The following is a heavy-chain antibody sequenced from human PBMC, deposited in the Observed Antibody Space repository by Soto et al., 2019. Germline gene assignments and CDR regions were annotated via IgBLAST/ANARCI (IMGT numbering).Heavy chain of an antibody. J-gene: IGHJ4*02. CDR2: ISAYNGNT. Sequence: QVQLVQSGAEVKKPGASVKVSCKASGYTFTSYGISWVRQAPGQGLEWMGWISAYNGNTNYAQKLQGRVTMTTDTSTSTAYMELRSLRSDDTVVYYCARYGNCTNGVCYTQYYFDYWGQGTLVTVSS. CDR3: ARYGNCTNGVCYTQYYFDY. CDR1: GYTFTSYG. V-gene: IGHV1-18*01. D-gene: IGHD2-8*01.